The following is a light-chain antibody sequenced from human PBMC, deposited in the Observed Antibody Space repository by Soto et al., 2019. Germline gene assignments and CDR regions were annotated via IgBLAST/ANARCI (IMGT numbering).Light chain of an antibody. J-gene: IGLJ3*02. V-gene: IGLV1-40*01. CDR3: QSYDNSLSGWV. CDR1: NTSFGAGYD. Sequence: QSVLTQPPSVSGAPGQRVTISCAGSNTSFGAGYDVHWYQQLPGTAPKYLIYVYFNRPSGVPDRFSGSKSGTSASLAITGLQAEDEADHYCQSYDNSLSGWVFGGGTKLTVL. CDR2: VYF.